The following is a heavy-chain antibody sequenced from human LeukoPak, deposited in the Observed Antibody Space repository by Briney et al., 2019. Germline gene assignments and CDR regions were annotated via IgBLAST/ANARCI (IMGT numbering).Heavy chain of an antibody. J-gene: IGHJ4*02. CDR2: ISYDGSNK. D-gene: IGHD1-26*01. V-gene: IGHV3-30*18. CDR1: GFTFSSYG. CDR3: AKEGTYYPFDY. Sequence: PGGSLRLSCAASGFTFSSYGMHWVRQAPGKGLEWVAVISYDGSNKYYADSVKGRFTISRDNSKNTLYLQMNSLRAEDTAVYYCAKEGTYYPFDYWSQGTLVTVSS.